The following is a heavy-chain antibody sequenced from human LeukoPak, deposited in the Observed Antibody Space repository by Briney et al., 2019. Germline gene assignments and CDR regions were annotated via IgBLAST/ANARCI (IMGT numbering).Heavy chain of an antibody. CDR2: IKSDGSAT. CDR1: EFTFSSYW. V-gene: IGHV3-74*01. D-gene: IGHD2-2*03. CDR3: AMDINGDLFHV. Sequence: GGSLRLSCAGSEFTFSSYWMHWVRQPPEKGLEWVFSIKSDGSATAYADSVKGRFSMSTDSAKYPAPLHMNSLRVEDTPMYYCAMDINGDLFHVWGRGTPVTVSS. J-gene: IGHJ4*02.